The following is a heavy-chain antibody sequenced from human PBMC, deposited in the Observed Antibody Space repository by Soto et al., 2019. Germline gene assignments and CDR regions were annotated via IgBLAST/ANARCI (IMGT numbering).Heavy chain of an antibody. V-gene: IGHV4-31*03. CDR1: GGSISSGGYY. Sequence: QVQLQESGPGLVKPSQTLSLTCTVSGGSISSGGYYWSWIRQHPGKGLEWIGYIYYSGSTYYNPSLTSRVTISVDTSKNQFSLKLSSVTAADTAVYYCARVRGGYDFWSGYYTDGWFDPWGQGTLVTVSS. J-gene: IGHJ5*02. D-gene: IGHD3-3*01. CDR3: ARVRGGYDFWSGYYTDGWFDP. CDR2: IYYSGST.